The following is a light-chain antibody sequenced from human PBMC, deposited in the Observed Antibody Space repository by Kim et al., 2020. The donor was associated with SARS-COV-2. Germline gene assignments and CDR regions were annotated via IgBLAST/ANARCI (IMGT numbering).Light chain of an antibody. Sequence: EIVLTQSPGTLSLSPGERATLSCRASQSVSSSYLAWYQQKPGQAPRLLIYGASSRATGIPDRFSGSGSGTDFTLTISRLEPEDFAVYYCQQYGSVFGRGNKLEIK. CDR2: GAS. V-gene: IGKV3-20*01. CDR1: QSVSSSY. J-gene: IGKJ2*01. CDR3: QQYGSV.